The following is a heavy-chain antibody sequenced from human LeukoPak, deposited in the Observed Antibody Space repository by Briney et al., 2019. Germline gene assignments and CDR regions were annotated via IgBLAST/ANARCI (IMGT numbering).Heavy chain of an antibody. D-gene: IGHD3-22*01. CDR3: AKDPYYDSSGYYSY. Sequence: GGSLRLSCAASGFTFSSYAMSWVRQAPGKGLEWVSAISGSGGSTYYADSVKGRFTISRDNSKNTLYLQMNSLRAEDTAVYYCAKDPYYDSSGYYSYWGQGTLVTVS. J-gene: IGHJ4*02. CDR1: GFTFSSYA. V-gene: IGHV3-23*01. CDR2: ISGSGGST.